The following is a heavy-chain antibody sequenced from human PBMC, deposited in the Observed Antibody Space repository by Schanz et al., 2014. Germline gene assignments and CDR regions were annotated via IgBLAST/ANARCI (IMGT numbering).Heavy chain of an antibody. V-gene: IGHV3-30*02. CDR1: GFTFSSYG. CDR2: IRYDGSNK. CDR3: AKDRVHGYSYGVIFDS. D-gene: IGHD5-18*01. Sequence: QVQLVESGGGVVQPGGSLRLSCAASGFTFSSYGMHWVRQAPGKGLEWVAFIRYDGSNKYYGDSVKGRYTISRDNSKNTLYLQMNSLRVEDTAVYYCAKDRVHGYSYGVIFDSWGQGTLVTVSS. J-gene: IGHJ4*02.